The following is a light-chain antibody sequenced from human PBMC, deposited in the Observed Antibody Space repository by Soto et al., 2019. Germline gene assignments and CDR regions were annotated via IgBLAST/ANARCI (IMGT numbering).Light chain of an antibody. Sequence: PGERATLSCRASQSVSSYFAWYQHKPGQGPRLLIYGAFTRATGIPDRFSGSGSGTDFTLTISRLEPEDFAVYYCRQHETLITFGQGTRLEIK. CDR2: GAF. CDR1: QSVSSY. J-gene: IGKJ5*01. CDR3: RQHETLIT. V-gene: IGKV3-20*01.